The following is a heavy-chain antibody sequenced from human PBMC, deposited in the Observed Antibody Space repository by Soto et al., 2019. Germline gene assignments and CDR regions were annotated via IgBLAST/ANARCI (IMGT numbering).Heavy chain of an antibody. CDR3: ARPLTPYCSGGRCYSGLDY. J-gene: IGHJ4*02. D-gene: IGHD2-15*01. Sequence: QVQLVQSGAEVKKPGSSVKVSCKASGGTFSNYAISWVRQAPGQGLEWMGGFIPIFGTANYAQKFQGRVTITADESTSTAYMELSSLRSEDTAVYYCARPLTPYCSGGRCYSGLDYWGQGTLVTVSS. CDR1: GGTFSNYA. V-gene: IGHV1-69*12. CDR2: FIPIFGTA.